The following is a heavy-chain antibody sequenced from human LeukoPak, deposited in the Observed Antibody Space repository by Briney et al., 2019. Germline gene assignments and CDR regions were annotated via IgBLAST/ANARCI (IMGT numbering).Heavy chain of an antibody. Sequence: SGGSLRLSCAASGFTFSSYEMNWVRQAPGKGLEWLSYISSSGSTMYYADSAKGRFTISRDNAKSSLYLQMNSLRAEDTAVYYCASPGEGYCNGGSCYYFDYWGQGTLVTVSS. V-gene: IGHV3-48*03. CDR3: ASPGEGYCNGGSCYYFDY. D-gene: IGHD2-15*01. CDR1: GFTFSSYE. CDR2: ISSSGSTM. J-gene: IGHJ4*02.